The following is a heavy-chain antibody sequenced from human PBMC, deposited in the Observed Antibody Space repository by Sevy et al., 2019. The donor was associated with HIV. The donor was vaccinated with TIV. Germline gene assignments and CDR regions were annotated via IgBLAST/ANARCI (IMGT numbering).Heavy chain of an antibody. CDR3: TKDREAAVAGTNFDS. CDR2: ITGSGGTT. J-gene: IGHJ4*02. D-gene: IGHD6-19*01. CDR1: GFTFSTYA. Sequence: GGSLRLSCAASGFTFSTYAMTWVRQAPGKGLEWVSTITGSGGTTYYADSVKGRFTISRDNSRNTLFLQMNSLKADDTAVYYCTKDREAAVAGTNFDSWGQGTLVTVSS. V-gene: IGHV3-23*01.